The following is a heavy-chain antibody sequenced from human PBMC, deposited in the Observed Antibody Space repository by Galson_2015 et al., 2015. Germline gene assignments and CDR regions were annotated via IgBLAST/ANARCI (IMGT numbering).Heavy chain of an antibody. CDR3: ARDFYGVVRTIDH. V-gene: IGHV3-30*01. CDR2: IPYDGSYQ. J-gene: IGHJ4*02. D-gene: IGHD3-3*01. CDR1: GFTFSSYA. Sequence: SLRLSCAASGFTFSSYALHWVRQAPGKGLEWVAVIPYDGSYQYYADSVRGRFTISRDNSNNTLYLQTNSLRAEDTAVYYCARDFYGVVRTIDHWGQGTLVTVSS.